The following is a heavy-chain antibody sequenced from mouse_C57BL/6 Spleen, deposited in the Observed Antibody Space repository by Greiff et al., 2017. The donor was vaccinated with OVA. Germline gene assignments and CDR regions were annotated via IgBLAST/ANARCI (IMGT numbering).Heavy chain of an antibody. Sequence: QVQLQQPGAELVKPGASVKLSCKASGYTFTSYWMQWVKQRPGQGLEWIGELDPSDSYTNYNQKFKGKATLTVDTSSSTAYMQLSSLASEDSSVYDCARRGTTAYYAMDYWGQGTSVTVAS. CDR3: ARRGTTAYYAMDY. CDR1: GYTFTSYW. CDR2: LDPSDSYT. D-gene: IGHD1-2*01. V-gene: IGHV1-50*01. J-gene: IGHJ4*01.